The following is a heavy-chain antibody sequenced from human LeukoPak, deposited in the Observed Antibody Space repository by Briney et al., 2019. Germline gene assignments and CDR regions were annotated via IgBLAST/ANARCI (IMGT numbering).Heavy chain of an antibody. Sequence: QPGRSLRLSCAASGFTFSSYWMHWVRQAPGKGLVWVSRINSDGSSTSYADSVKGRFTISRGNAKNTLYLQMNSLRAEDTTVYYCARGPSGYCSSTSCYDSENYYYYGMDVWGQGTTVTVSS. CDR3: ARGPSGYCSSTSCYDSENYYYYGMDV. CDR2: INSDGSST. CDR1: GFTFSSYW. V-gene: IGHV3-74*01. J-gene: IGHJ6*02. D-gene: IGHD2-2*01.